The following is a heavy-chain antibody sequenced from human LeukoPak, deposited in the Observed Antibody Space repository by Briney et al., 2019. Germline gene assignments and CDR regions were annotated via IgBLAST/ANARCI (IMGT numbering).Heavy chain of an antibody. CDR3: ARVWSPPYTSSWPDYFDY. V-gene: IGHV3-21*01. Sequence: GGSLRLSCAASGFTFSSYTLNWVRQAPGKGLEWVSSISSSSSYIYYGDSVKGRFTISRDNAKNSLYLQMNSLRAEDTAVYYCARVWSPPYTSSWPDYFDYWGQGTLVTVSS. J-gene: IGHJ4*02. D-gene: IGHD6-13*01. CDR1: GFTFSSYT. CDR2: ISSSSSYI.